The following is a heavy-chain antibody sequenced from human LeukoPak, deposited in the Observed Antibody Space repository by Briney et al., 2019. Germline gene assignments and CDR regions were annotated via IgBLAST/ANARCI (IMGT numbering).Heavy chain of an antibody. D-gene: IGHD3-10*01. Sequence: SETLSLTCAVSGGSMSNYYWTWFRQPAGKGLEWIGRIYTNGRTRYNPSLKSRVTMSVDTSKNQVSMNLRSVTAADTAVYYCARDKESWGQGALVTVSS. J-gene: IGHJ5*02. CDR2: IYTNGRT. V-gene: IGHV4-4*07. CDR3: ARDKES. CDR1: GGSMSNYY.